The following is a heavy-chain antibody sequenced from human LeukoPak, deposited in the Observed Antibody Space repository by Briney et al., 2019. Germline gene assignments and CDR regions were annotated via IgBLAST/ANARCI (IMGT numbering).Heavy chain of an antibody. V-gene: IGHV4-34*01. CDR2: INHSGST. CDR1: GGSFSGYY. D-gene: IGHD6-13*01. J-gene: IGHJ4*02. CDR3: ARGPQYSSSWYGY. Sequence: KPSETLSLTCAVYGGSFSGYYGSWIRQPPGKGLEWIGEINHSGSTNYNPSLKSRVTISVDTSKNQFSLKLSSVTAADTAVYYCARGPQYSSSWYGYWGQGTLVTVSS.